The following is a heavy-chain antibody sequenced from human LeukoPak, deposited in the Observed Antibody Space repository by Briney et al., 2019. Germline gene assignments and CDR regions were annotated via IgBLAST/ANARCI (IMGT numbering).Heavy chain of an antibody. CDR1: GFTFSSYS. CDR3: ASLGYYYDSSGPYYFDC. J-gene: IGHJ4*02. V-gene: IGHV3-21*01. Sequence: PGGSLRLSCAASGFTFSSYSMNWVRQAPGKGLEWVSSISSSSSYIYYADSVKGRFTISRDNAKNSLYLQMNSLRAEDTAVYYRASLGYYYDSSGPYYFDCWGQGTLVTVSS. CDR2: ISSSSSYI. D-gene: IGHD3-22*01.